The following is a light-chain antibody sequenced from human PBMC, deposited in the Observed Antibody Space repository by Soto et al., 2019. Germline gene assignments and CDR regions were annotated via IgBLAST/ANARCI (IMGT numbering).Light chain of an antibody. Sequence: DIQMTQSPSTLSASVGDRVTITCRASQSISSWLAWYQQKPGKAPKLLIYKASPLESGDPSRFSGSESGTEFTLTINSLQPDDFATDYCQQYRSWWTFGQGTKVEIK. V-gene: IGKV1-5*03. CDR1: QSISSW. CDR2: KAS. J-gene: IGKJ1*01. CDR3: QQYRSWWT.